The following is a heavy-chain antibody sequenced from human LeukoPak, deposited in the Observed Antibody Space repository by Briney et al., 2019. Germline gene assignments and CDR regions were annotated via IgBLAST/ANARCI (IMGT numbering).Heavy chain of an antibody. CDR1: GYTFTVYY. CDR2: INPNSGGT. V-gene: IGHV1-2*02. J-gene: IGHJ4*02. D-gene: IGHD6-13*01. Sequence: ASVKVSCKASGYTFTVYYMHWLRQAPGQGLEWMGWINPNSGGTNYAQKFQGRVTMTRDTSISTASTELSRLRSDDTAVYYCARVAKGIAAFPWGQGTLVTVSS. CDR3: ARVAKGIAAFP.